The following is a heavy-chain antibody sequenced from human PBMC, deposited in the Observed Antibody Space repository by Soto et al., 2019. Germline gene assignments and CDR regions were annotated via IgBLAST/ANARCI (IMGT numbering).Heavy chain of an antibody. V-gene: IGHV1-69*12. Sequence: QVQLVQSGAEVKKPGSSVKVSCKASGGTFSSYAINWVRQAPGQGLEWMGGIIRIFGTPDYAQRFQGRVTITADESTSPAYMELSSVRSEDTAVYYCARQGSNEYFYYGMDVWGHGTTVTVSS. CDR3: ARQGSNEYFYYGMDV. D-gene: IGHD3-10*01. CDR1: GGTFSSYA. J-gene: IGHJ6*02. CDR2: IIRIFGTP.